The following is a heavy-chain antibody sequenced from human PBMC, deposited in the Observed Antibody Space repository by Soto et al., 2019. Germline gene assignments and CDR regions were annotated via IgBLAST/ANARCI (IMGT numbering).Heavy chain of an antibody. V-gene: IGHV4-59*01. J-gene: IGHJ4*02. CDR3: ARVGGHDFGDYGVFEY. CDR1: GGSIRDYF. Sequence: PSETLSLTGTVSGGSIRDYFCTWIRQPPGKGLEWLGYIYYSGRTNYNPSLKSRVSISVDTSKNHFSLQLRSVTAADTAVYYCARVGGHDFGDYGVFEYWGQGTLVTVSS. CDR2: IYYSGRT. D-gene: IGHD4-17*01.